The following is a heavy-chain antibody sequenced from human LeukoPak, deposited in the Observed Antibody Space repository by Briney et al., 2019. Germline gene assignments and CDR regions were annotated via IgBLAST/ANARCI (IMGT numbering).Heavy chain of an antibody. J-gene: IGHJ4*02. D-gene: IGHD3-22*01. CDR3: AKGPQLGSGYHPDY. Sequence: GGSLRLSCAVSGFTLSSAAMTWVRQAPGKVLEWVSTITGSDDGTYYADSVKGRFTISRDYSKNTLNLQMNSLRVADTAIYYCAKGPQLGSGYHPDYWGQGTLVTVSS. V-gene: IGHV3-23*01. CDR1: GFTLSSAA. CDR2: ITGSDDGT.